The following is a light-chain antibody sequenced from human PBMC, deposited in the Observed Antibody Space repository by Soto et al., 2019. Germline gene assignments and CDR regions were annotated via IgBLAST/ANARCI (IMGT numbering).Light chain of an antibody. V-gene: IGKV1-5*01. Sequence: DIQMTQSPSNLSASVGDGVTITCRASQNISVWLAWYQQRPGKAPKFLIYDASSLETGVPSRFSGSGSGTECTLTIRSLQPDDFATYYCQQYDSSSPTFGQGTKLEIK. CDR3: QQYDSSSPT. CDR1: QNISVW. J-gene: IGKJ2*01. CDR2: DAS.